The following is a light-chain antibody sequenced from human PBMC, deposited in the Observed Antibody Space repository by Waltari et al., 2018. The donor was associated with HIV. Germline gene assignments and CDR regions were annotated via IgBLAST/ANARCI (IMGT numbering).Light chain of an antibody. J-gene: IGLJ2*01. V-gene: IGLV1-47*01. CDR1: RPNIGSNF. CDR2: RNN. CDR3: AVWDDSLTGHVV. Sequence: QSVLTQPPSASGTPGQRVTISCSGSRPNIGSNFVSWYQQPPGRAPKPLIYRNNQRPSGVPDRFSGSKSGTSASLAISGLRSEDGADYYCAVWDDSLTGHVVFGGGTKLTVL.